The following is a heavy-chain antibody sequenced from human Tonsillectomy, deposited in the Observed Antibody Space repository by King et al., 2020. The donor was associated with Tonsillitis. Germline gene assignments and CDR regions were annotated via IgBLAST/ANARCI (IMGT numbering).Heavy chain of an antibody. J-gene: IGHJ4*02. V-gene: IGHV3-9*01. CDR1: GFTFDDYA. Sequence: QLVQSGGGLVQPGRSLRLSCVVSGFTFDDYAMHWVRQAPGKGLEWVSGVSWNSVIIGYADSVKGRFTISRDNAKNSLYLQMNSLRAEDTALYYCAKEVDSSGVFFDYWGQGTLVTVSS. D-gene: IGHD3-22*01. CDR2: VSWNSVII. CDR3: AKEVDSSGVFFDY.